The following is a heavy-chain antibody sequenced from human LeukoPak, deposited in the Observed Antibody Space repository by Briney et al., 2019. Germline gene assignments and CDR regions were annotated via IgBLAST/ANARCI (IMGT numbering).Heavy chain of an antibody. V-gene: IGHV4-34*01. CDR1: GGSFSGYY. CDR3: ARWGSIAVARFDY. D-gene: IGHD6-6*01. Sequence: SSETLSLTCAVYGGSFSGYYWSWIRQPPGKGLEWIGEINHSGSTNYNPSLTSRVNISVDTSKNQFSLNLTSVTAADTAVYYCARWGSIAVARFDYWGQGTLVTVSS. J-gene: IGHJ4*02. CDR2: INHSGST.